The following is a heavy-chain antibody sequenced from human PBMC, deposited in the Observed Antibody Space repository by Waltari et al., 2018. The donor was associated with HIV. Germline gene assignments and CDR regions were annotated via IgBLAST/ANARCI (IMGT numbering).Heavy chain of an antibody. CDR2: ISWNSGTI. Sequence: EVQLVESGGGLVHPGRSLRLSCAASGFFFHDYAMHWVRQAPGKGLEWVSVISWNSGTIYYADAVRGRFTIARDNAKNSLYLQMNSLRAEDTAFYYCAKGGTVTTDYFNYWGQGTLVTVSS. V-gene: IGHV3-9*01. CDR3: AKGGTVTTDYFNY. CDR1: GFFFHDYA. J-gene: IGHJ4*02. D-gene: IGHD4-17*01.